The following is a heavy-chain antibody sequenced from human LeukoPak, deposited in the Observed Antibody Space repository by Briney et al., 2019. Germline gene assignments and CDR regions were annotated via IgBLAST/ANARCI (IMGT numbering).Heavy chain of an antibody. CDR1: GFTFSSYA. CDR3: VRGNDYGGPHY. D-gene: IGHD4-23*01. V-gene: IGHV3-74*01. CDR2: IDRDGSRI. Sequence: LSGGSLRLSCAASGFTFSSYAMSWVRQAPGKGLEWVSRIDRDGSRINYADSVKGRFTISRDNGKNTLFLQMNSLRAEDAAVYYCVRGNDYGGPHYWGQGTLVTVSS. J-gene: IGHJ4*02.